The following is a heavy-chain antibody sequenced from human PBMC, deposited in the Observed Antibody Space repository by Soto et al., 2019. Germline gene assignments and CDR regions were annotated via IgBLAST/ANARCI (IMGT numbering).Heavy chain of an antibody. CDR1: GYTLTELS. J-gene: IGHJ5*02. CDR3: ATMGIAAAGMVWFDP. V-gene: IGHV1-24*01. D-gene: IGHD6-13*01. CDR2: FDPEDGET. Sequence: ASVKVSCRVSGYTLTELSMHWVRQAPGKGLERMGGFDPEDGETIYAQKFQGRVTMTEDTSTDTAYMELSSLRSEDTAVYYCATMGIAAAGMVWFDPWGQGTLVTVSS.